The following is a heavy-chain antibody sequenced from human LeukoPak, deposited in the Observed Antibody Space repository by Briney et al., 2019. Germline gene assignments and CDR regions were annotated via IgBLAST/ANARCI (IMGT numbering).Heavy chain of an antibody. J-gene: IGHJ4*02. V-gene: IGHV3-21*01. CDR2: ISSSSSYI. CDR1: GFTFSSYS. D-gene: IGHD5-24*01. CDR3: ARLRRDLQFDY. Sequence: GGSLRLSCAASGFTFSSYSMNWVRQAPGKGLEWVSSISSSSSYIYYADSVKGRFTISRDNAKNTLYLQMNSLRAEDTAVYYCARLRRDLQFDYWGQGILVTVSS.